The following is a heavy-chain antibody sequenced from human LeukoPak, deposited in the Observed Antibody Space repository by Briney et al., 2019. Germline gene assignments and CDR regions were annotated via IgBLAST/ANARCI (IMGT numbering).Heavy chain of an antibody. CDR2: IYYSGTT. CDR3: ARQADDSSSSLVYFDY. Sequence: SETLSLTCAVSGGPISSHYWSCIRQPPGKGLEWIGFIYYSGTTKYNPSLKSRVTISADTSKNQFSLKLSSVTAADTAVYYCARQADDSSSSLVYFDYWGQGTLVTVSS. CDR1: GGPISSHY. V-gene: IGHV4-59*08. J-gene: IGHJ4*02. D-gene: IGHD6-6*01.